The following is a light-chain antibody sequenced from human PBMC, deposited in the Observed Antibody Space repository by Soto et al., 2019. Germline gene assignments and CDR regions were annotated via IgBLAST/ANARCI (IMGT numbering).Light chain of an antibody. Sequence: QSVLTQSPSASASLGASVKLTCTLSSGHSSYAIAWHQQQPEKGPRYLIKINSDGSHSKGDGIPDRFSGSRSGAERYLTISSLQSEDEADYYCQTWGTGIRVFGGGTKLTVL. CDR1: SGHSSYA. V-gene: IGLV4-69*02. CDR2: INSDGSH. J-gene: IGLJ3*02. CDR3: QTWGTGIRV.